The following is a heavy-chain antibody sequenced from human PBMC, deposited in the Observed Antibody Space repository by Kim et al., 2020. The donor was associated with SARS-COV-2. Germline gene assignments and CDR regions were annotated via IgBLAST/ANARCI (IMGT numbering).Heavy chain of an antibody. CDR3: ARDIGRNSSGWSLYPWVPPSNLYFQH. J-gene: IGHJ1*01. V-gene: IGHV3-30-3*01. CDR1: GFTFSSYA. CDR2: ISYDGSNK. Sequence: GGSLRLSCAASGFTFSSYAMHWVRQAPGKGLEWVAVISYDGSNKYYADSVKGRFTISRDNSKNTLYLQMNSLRAEDTAVYYCARDIGRNSSGWSLYPWVPPSNLYFQHWGQGTLVTVSS. D-gene: IGHD6-19*01.